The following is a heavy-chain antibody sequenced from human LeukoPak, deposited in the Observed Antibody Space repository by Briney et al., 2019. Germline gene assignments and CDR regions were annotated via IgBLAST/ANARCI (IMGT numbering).Heavy chain of an antibody. CDR1: GGSISNADYY. CDR2: IFYGERN. Sequence: TSETLSLTCSVSGGSISNADYYWGWIRQAPGKGLEWIGSIFYGERNHYNPSLKSRATMSVDTSKNQFSLKLTSVTAADAAMYYCARQLPTAAANTRGYFEYWGQGAVVTVSS. D-gene: IGHD2-2*01. J-gene: IGHJ4*01. V-gene: IGHV4-39*01. CDR3: ARQLPTAAANTRGYFEY.